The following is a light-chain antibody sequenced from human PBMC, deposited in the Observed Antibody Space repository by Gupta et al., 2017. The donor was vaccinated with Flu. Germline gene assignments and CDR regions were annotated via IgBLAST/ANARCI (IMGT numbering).Light chain of an antibody. CDR3: QSADVTGASRV. Sequence: YQLTQPPAMSVSPGQTATIPCSGAALPKQYVYWYRQRPGQAPVLLIFKDTERASGIPDRISGSSSGTRVTLTIRGVQTEDEADYYCQSADVTGASRVFGGGT. CDR2: KDT. CDR1: ALPKQY. V-gene: IGLV3-25*02. J-gene: IGLJ3*02.